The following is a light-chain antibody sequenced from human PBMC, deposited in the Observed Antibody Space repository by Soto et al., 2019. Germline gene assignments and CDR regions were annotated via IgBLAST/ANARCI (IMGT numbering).Light chain of an antibody. CDR1: ISDVGGYNY. CDR3: SSYTSSSTYV. V-gene: IGLV2-14*03. J-gene: IGLJ1*01. CDR2: DVS. Sequence: QSVLTQPASVSGSPGQSITISCTGTISDVGGYNYVSWYQQHPGKAPKLMIFDVSNRPSGVSNRFSGSKSGYMASLTISGLQAEDEADYYCSSYTSSSTYVFGTGTKLTVL.